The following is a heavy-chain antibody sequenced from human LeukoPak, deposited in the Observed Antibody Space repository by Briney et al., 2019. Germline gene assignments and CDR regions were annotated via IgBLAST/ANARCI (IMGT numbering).Heavy chain of an antibody. D-gene: IGHD2-2*01. CDR2: ISDSSAM. V-gene: IGHV3-48*01. Sequence: GGSLRLSCAASGFTFRTYSMKWVRQAPGRGLEWVSYISDSSAMYYADSVRGRFTISRENDKNSLFLQMNSLRAEDTAVYYCARDRRSTYYYYYYGMDVWGQGTSVTVSS. CDR3: ARDRRSTYYYYYYGMDV. J-gene: IGHJ6*02. CDR1: GFTFRTYS.